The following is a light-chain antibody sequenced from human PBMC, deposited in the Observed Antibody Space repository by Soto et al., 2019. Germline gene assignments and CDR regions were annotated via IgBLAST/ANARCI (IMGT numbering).Light chain of an antibody. J-gene: IGLJ3*02. V-gene: IGLV3-21*04. CDR3: QVWDSSSDHRV. CDR1: NIESKS. Sequence: SSELTQPPSVSVAPGKTARITCGGDNIESKSVHWYQQRPGQAPVLVIYYDSDRPSGIPERFSGSNSGNTATLTISRVEAGDEADYYCQVWDSSSDHRVFGGGTKLTVL. CDR2: YDS.